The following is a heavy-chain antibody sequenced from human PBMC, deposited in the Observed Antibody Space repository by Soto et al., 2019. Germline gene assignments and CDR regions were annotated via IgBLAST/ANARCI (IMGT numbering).Heavy chain of an antibody. J-gene: IGHJ6*02. CDR2: IKSKTDGGTT. Sequence: GGSLRLSCAASGFTFSNAWMSWVRQAPGKGLEWVGRIKSKTDGGTTDYAAPVKGRFTISRDDSKNTLYLQMNSLKTEDTAVYYCTTGPPHYYYGMDVRGQGTTVTVSS. CDR1: GFTFSNAW. V-gene: IGHV3-15*01. CDR3: TTGPPHYYYGMDV.